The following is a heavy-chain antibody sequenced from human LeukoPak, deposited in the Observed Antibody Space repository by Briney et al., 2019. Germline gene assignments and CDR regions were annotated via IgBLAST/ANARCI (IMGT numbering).Heavy chain of an antibody. CDR2: MNANSCNT. CDR3: ARGVRYYYYYYYIDV. Sequence: GSVNVSRKASGYTLTSYDINWVRQATGQGLEGMRWMNANSCNTGYAQKFQGRVTITRNTSLSTAYMELSSLRSEDTAGYYCARGVRYYYYYYYIDVWAKGTTVTVSS. D-gene: IGHD3-3*01. CDR1: GYTLTSYD. V-gene: IGHV1-8*03. J-gene: IGHJ6*03.